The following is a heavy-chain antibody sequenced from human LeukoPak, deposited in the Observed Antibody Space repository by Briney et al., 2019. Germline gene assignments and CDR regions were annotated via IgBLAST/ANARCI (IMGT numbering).Heavy chain of an antibody. Sequence: GRSLRLSCAASGFTFSSYSMNWVRQAPGKGLEWVSSISSSSTYIYYADSVKGRFTISRDNAKNSLYLQMNSLRAEDTAVYYCARGLVVVVPAASDYWFDPWGQGTLVTVSS. D-gene: IGHD2-2*01. CDR1: GFTFSSYS. CDR2: ISSSSTYI. J-gene: IGHJ5*02. CDR3: ARGLVVVVPAASDYWFDP. V-gene: IGHV3-21*01.